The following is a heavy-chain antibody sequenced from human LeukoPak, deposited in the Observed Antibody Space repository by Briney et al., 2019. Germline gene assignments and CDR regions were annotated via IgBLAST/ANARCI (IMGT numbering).Heavy chain of an antibody. J-gene: IGHJ4*02. Sequence: GGSLRLSCAAPGFSVSSNYLTWVRKAPGKGLEWVSVIYSDGNTFYTDSVKGRFSISRDTSKKTVYLQMKSLRAADTAVYYCARGGEHLIAWGQGALVTVSS. CDR3: ARGGEHLIA. CDR2: IYSDGNT. CDR1: GFSVSSNY. D-gene: IGHD2-21*01. V-gene: IGHV3-66*01.